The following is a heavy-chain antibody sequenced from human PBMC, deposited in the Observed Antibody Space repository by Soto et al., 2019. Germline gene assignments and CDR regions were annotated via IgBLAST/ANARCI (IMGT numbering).Heavy chain of an antibody. CDR1: GGFLSSSNR. D-gene: IGHD3-22*01. Sequence: SETLSLTWAFSGGFLSSSNRWGWVRQPPGKGLEWIGEIYHSGSTNYNPSLKRRVTISVDKSHNQFSLKLSSVTAADTAVYYCARGSYYYDSSGYYYVGDFDYWGQGTLVTVSS. CDR3: ARGSYYYDSSGYYYVGDFDY. V-gene: IGHV4-4*02. CDR2: IYHSGST. J-gene: IGHJ4*02.